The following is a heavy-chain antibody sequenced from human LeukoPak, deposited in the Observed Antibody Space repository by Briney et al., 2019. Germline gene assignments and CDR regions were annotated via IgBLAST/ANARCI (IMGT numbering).Heavy chain of an antibody. CDR1: GFIFNNYA. CDR3: AKDSSSNWYDY. Sequence: QTGGSLRLSCAASGFIFNNYAMSWVRQAPGKGLEWVSDITTSGTSTYYADSVKGRFTISRDNLKNTLYLQLNSLRAEDTAVYYCAKDSSSNWYDYWGQGTLVTVSS. CDR2: ITTSGTST. J-gene: IGHJ5*01. V-gene: IGHV3-23*01. D-gene: IGHD6-13*01.